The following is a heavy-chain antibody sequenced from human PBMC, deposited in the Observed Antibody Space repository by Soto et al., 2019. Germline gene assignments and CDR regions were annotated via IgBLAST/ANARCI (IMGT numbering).Heavy chain of an antibody. J-gene: IGHJ4*02. CDR1: GYTFTSYG. CDR2: ISAHNGNT. Sequence: QVHLVQSGAEVKKPGASVKVSCKGSGYTFTSYGITWVRQAPGQGLEWMGWISAHNGNTNYAQKLDGRGTVTRDTSTSTAYMELRSLRSDDTAVYYCARGRYGDYWGQGALVTVSS. D-gene: IGHD1-1*01. V-gene: IGHV1-18*01. CDR3: ARGRYGDY.